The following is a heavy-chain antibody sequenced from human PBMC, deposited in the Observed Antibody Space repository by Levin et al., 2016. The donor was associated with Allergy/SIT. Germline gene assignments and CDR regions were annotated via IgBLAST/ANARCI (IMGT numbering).Heavy chain of an antibody. V-gene: IGHV1-2*02. Sequence: ASVKVSCKASGYIFTDYYIHWVRQIAGQGLEWMGWISPKSGVTNYAQKFQGRVTTTSDMSVTTVHMELRRLRSNDTAVYYCARGARSCRSETCYALIGAWGQGTLVTVSA. CDR3: ARGARSCRSETCYALIGA. D-gene: IGHD2-2*01. CDR1: GYIFTDYY. CDR2: ISPKSGVT. J-gene: IGHJ5*02.